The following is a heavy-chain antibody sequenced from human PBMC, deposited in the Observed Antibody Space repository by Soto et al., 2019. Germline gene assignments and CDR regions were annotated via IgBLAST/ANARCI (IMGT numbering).Heavy chain of an antibody. CDR3: AREIRNYYGMDV. D-gene: IGHD3-3*01. Sequence: EVQLVESEGGLVKPGGSLRLSCAASGFTFSNYAMNWVRQAPGKGLEWVSSISTSSSYIYYADSVKGRFTISRDNAKNSLYLQMNSLRAEDTAVYYCAREIRNYYGMDVWDQGTTVTVSS. V-gene: IGHV3-21*01. J-gene: IGHJ6*02. CDR1: GFTFSNYA. CDR2: ISTSSSYI.